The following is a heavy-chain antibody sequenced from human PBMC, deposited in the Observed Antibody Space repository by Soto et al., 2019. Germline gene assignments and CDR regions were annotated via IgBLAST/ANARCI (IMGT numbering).Heavy chain of an antibody. Sequence: EAQLVESGGGLVQPGESLRLCCAASGFTFSRSVMNGVRQAPGTGMEWISYISSGSDTTYYADSVRVRFPVSRYNAKSSLWLQITILRHNDTAMYYCVRGGWIGDAFDIWGNGKMVYVSS. V-gene: IGHV3-48*02. CDR3: VRGGWIGDAFDI. CDR1: GFTFSRSV. J-gene: IGHJ3*02. D-gene: IGHD5-12*01. CDR2: ISSGSDTT.